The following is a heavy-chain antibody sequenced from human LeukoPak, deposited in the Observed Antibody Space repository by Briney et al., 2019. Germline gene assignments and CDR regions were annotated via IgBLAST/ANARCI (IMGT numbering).Heavy chain of an antibody. CDR1: GYTFTSYD. CDR2: MNPNSGIT. V-gene: IGHV1-8*01. J-gene: IGHJ3*02. Sequence: GASVKVSCKASGYTFTSYDISWVRQATGQGLEWMGWMNPNSGITGYAQKFQGRVTMTRNTSISTAYMELSSLRSEDTAVYYCARGGQWRGAFDIWGQGTMVTVSS. CDR3: ARGGQWRGAFDI. D-gene: IGHD6-19*01.